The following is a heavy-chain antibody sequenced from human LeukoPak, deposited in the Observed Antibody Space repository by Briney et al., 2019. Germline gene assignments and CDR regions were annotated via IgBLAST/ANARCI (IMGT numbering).Heavy chain of an antibody. V-gene: IGHV4-4*07. CDR3: ARVLRPYYYYYYMDV. CDR1: GGSISSYY. CDR2: IYTSGST. J-gene: IGHJ6*03. Sequence: SETLSLTCTVSGGSISSYYWSWIRQPAGKGLEWIGRIYTSGSTNYNPSLKSRVTMSVDTSKNQFSLKLSSVTAADTAVYYCARVLRPYYYYYYMDVWGKGTTVTVSS.